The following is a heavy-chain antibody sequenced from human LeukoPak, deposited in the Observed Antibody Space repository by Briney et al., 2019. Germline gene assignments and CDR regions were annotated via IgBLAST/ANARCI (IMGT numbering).Heavy chain of an antibody. CDR2: IWYDGSNK. CDR3: ARFPLYYYDSSGSPGAFDI. J-gene: IGHJ3*02. CDR1: GFTFSSYS. Sequence: GGSLRLSCAASGFTFSSYSMHWVRQAPGKGLEWVAVIWYDGSNKYYADSVKGRFTISRDNSKNTLYLQMNSLRAEDTAVYYCARFPLYYYDSSGSPGAFDIWGQGTMVTVSS. D-gene: IGHD3-22*01. V-gene: IGHV3-33*01.